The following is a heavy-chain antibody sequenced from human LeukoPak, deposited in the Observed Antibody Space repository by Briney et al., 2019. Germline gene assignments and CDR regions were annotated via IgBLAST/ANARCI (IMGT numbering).Heavy chain of an antibody. CDR1: GGSISSYY. Sequence: SETLSLTCTVSGGSISSYYWSWIRQPPGKGLEWIGYIYYSGSTNYNPSFKSRVTISVDTSKNQFSLKLSSVTAADTAVYYCARGHRHDFWSGPPYYFDYWGQGTLVTVSS. CDR3: ARGHRHDFWSGPPYYFDY. J-gene: IGHJ4*02. V-gene: IGHV4-59*01. D-gene: IGHD3-3*01. CDR2: IYYSGST.